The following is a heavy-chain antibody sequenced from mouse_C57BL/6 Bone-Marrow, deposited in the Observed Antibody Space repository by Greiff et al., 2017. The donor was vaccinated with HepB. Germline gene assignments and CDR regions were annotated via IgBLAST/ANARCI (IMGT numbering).Heavy chain of an antibody. CDR2: IRNKANGYTT. J-gene: IGHJ2*01. V-gene: IGHV7-3*01. CDR1: GFTFTDYY. Sequence: EVQRVESGGGLVQPGGSLSLSCAASGFTFTDYYMSWVRQPPGQALEWLGFIRNKANGYTTEYSASVKGRFTISRDNYQSILYLQMNALRAEDSATYYCARKPYDYDGGGYFDYWGQGTTLTVSS. CDR3: ARKPYDYDGGGYFDY. D-gene: IGHD2-4*01.